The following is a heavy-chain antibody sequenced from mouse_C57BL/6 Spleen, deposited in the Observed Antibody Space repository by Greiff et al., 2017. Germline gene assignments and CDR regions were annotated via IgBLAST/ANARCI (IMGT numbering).Heavy chain of an antibody. V-gene: IGHV3-6*01. D-gene: IGHD2-5*01. CDR3: ARSNYGYFDV. CDR1: GYSITSGYY. CDR2: ISYDGSN. Sequence: VQLQQSGPGLVKPSQSLSLSCSVTGYSITSGYYWNWIRQFPGNKLEWMGYISYDGSNNYNPSLKNRISITRDTSKNQFFLKLNSVTTEDTATYYCARSNYGYFDVWGTETTVTVSS. J-gene: IGHJ1*03.